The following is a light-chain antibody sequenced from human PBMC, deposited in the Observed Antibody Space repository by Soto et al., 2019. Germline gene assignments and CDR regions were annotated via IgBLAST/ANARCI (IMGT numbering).Light chain of an antibody. CDR2: VNSDGTH. Sequence: QLVLTQSPSASASLGASVKLTCTLSRGHRSYAIAWHQQQPEKGPRYLMKVNSDGTHIKGDGIPDRFSGSSSGAERYLTIFSLQSEDEADYYCQTWDTGIGVFGGGTKLTVL. V-gene: IGLV4-69*02. CDR1: RGHRSYA. CDR3: QTWDTGIGV. J-gene: IGLJ3*02.